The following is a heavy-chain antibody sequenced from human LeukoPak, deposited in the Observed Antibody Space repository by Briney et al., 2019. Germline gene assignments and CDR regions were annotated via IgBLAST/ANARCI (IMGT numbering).Heavy chain of an antibody. J-gene: IGHJ4*02. D-gene: IGHD6-13*01. V-gene: IGHV3-48*02. CDR1: GFIFNGPNYA. CDR2: IDSGATTT. Sequence: PGGSLRLSCGASGFIFNGPNYAMNWVRQTPGKGLGWISFIDSGATTTWYADSVRGRFTISRDNAKDSLYLQMSSLRDEDTAVYYCARGQHWAFDYWGQGTLVTVSS. CDR3: ARGQHWAFDY.